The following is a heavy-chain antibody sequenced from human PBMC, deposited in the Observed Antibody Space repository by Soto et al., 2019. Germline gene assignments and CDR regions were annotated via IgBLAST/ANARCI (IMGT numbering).Heavy chain of an antibody. CDR3: AMKVLLRSA. CDR1: GFTFSSYG. CDR2: IWYDGSNK. J-gene: IGHJ4*02. Sequence: PGGSLRLSCAASGFTFSSYGMHWVRQAPGKGLEWVAVIWYDGSNKYYADSVKGRFTISRDNSKNTLYLQMNSLRAEDTAVYYCAMKVLLRSAWGQGTLVTVSS. V-gene: IGHV3-30*02. D-gene: IGHD3-10*01.